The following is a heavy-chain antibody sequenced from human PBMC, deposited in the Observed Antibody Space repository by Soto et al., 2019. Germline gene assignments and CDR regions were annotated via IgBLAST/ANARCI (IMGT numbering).Heavy chain of an antibody. Sequence: PTLVNPTQTLTLTCTFSGFSLRTSGMCVSWIRQPPGKALEWLALIYWDDDKRYSPSLKSRLTITKDTSKNQVVLTMTNMDPVDTATCYCEHLTVTTSEINFDYWGQGALVTVSS. CDR2: IYWDDDK. J-gene: IGHJ4*02. CDR1: GFSLRTSGMC. D-gene: IGHD4-17*01. V-gene: IGHV2-5*08. CDR3: EHLTVTTSEINFDY.